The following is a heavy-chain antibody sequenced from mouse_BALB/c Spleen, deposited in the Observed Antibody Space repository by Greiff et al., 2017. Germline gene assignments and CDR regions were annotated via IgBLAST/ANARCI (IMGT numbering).Heavy chain of an antibody. CDR2: INPSTGYT. V-gene: IGHV1-7*01. CDR3: ARSSYGNSDD. Sequence: VQLQQSGAELAKPGASVKMSCNASGYTFTSYWMHWVKQRPGQGLEWIGYINPSTGYTEYNQKFKDKATLTADKSSSTAYKQLSSLTSEDSAVYYCARSSYGNSDDWGQGTTLTVSS. D-gene: IGHD2-10*02. J-gene: IGHJ2*01. CDR1: GYTFTSYW.